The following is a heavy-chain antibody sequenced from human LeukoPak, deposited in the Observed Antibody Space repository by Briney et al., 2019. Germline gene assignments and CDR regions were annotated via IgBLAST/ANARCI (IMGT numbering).Heavy chain of an antibody. D-gene: IGHD2-15*01. CDR3: ARGLVVVVAATRGRYNWFDP. CDR2: INHSGST. J-gene: IGHJ5*02. CDR1: GGSFSGYY. Sequence: SETLSLTCAVSGGSFSGYYWNWIRQPPGKGLEWIGEINHSGSTNYNPSLKSRVTISVDTSKNQFSLKLSSVTAADTAVYYCARGLVVVVAATRGRYNWFDPWGQGTLVTVSS. V-gene: IGHV4-34*01.